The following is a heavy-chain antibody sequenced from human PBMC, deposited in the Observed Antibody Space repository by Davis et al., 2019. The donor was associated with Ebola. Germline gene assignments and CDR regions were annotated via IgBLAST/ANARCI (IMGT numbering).Heavy chain of an antibody. J-gene: IGHJ3*02. V-gene: IGHV1-18*01. CDR2: ISAYNGNT. CDR3: AKGDCSSTSCLLPDAFDI. D-gene: IGHD2-2*01. CDR1: GYTFTSYG. Sequence: ASVKVSCKASGYTFTSYGISWVRQAPGQGLEWMGWISAYNGNTNYAQKLQGRVTMTTDTSTSTAYMELRSLRSDDTAVYYCAKGDCSSTSCLLPDAFDIWGQGTMVTVSS.